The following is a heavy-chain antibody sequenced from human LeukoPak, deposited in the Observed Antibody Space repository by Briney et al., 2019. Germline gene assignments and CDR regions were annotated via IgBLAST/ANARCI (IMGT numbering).Heavy chain of an antibody. CDR3: AKEGQRSSGSYYVY. D-gene: IGHD3-10*01. J-gene: IGHJ4*02. CDR2: ISGSGGST. CDR1: GFTFSSYA. V-gene: IGHV3-23*01. Sequence: PGGSLRLSCAASGFTFSSYAMSWVRQAPGKGLEWVSAISGSGGSTYYADSVKGRFTISRDNSKNTLYPQMNSLRAEDTAVYYCAKEGQRSSGSYYVYWGQGTLVTVSS.